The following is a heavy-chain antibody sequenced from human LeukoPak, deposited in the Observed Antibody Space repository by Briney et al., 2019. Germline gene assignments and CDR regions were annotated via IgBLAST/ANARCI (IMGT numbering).Heavy chain of an antibody. Sequence: SQTLSLTCTVSGGSISSGDYYWSWIRQPPGKGLGWIGYIYYSGSTYYTPSLKSRVTISVDTSKNQFSLKLSSVTAADTAVYYCARGGDYYGDYGLNYYYGMDVWGQGTTVTVSS. CDR2: IYYSGST. CDR1: GGSISSGDYY. D-gene: IGHD4-17*01. J-gene: IGHJ6*02. V-gene: IGHV4-30-4*01. CDR3: ARGGDYYGDYGLNYYYGMDV.